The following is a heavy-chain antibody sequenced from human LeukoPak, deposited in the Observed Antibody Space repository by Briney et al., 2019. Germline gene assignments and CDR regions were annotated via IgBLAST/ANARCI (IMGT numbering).Heavy chain of an antibody. D-gene: IGHD6-13*01. CDR3: ARVGAAAGAEGLYYYYYMDV. CDR1: GRSISSYY. Sequence: SETLSLTCTVSGRSISSYYWSWIRHPAGKGLEWIGRIYSSGRTNYNPPLESRVTMSVDPSKNQFSLKLSSVTAADTAVYYCARVGAAAGAEGLYYYYYMDVWGKGTTVTVSS. J-gene: IGHJ6*03. CDR2: IYSSGRT. V-gene: IGHV4-4*07.